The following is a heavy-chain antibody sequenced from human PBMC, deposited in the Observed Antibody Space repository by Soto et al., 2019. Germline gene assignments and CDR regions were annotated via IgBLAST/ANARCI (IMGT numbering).Heavy chain of an antibody. J-gene: IGHJ4*02. Sequence: GGSLRLSCAVSGFTFSSYWMHWVRQAPGKGLVWVSRINSDGSSTSYADSVKGRFTISRDNAKNTLYLQMNSLRAEDTAVYHCARDLDLLSGSYDLDYWGQGTLVTVSS. CDR1: GFTFSSYW. D-gene: IGHD1-26*01. CDR3: ARDLDLLSGSYDLDY. CDR2: INSDGSST. V-gene: IGHV3-74*01.